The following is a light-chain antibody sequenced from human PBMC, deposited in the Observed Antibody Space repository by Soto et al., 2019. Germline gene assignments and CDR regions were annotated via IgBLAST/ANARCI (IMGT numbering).Light chain of an antibody. CDR2: DAS. Sequence: DIQMTQSPSYLSASVGDRVTITCQASQDISNYLNWYQQKPGKAPKLLIYDASNLETGVPSRFSGSGSGTDFTFTISSLQPEDMATYYCQHYDNRPPTFGGGNKVEIK. V-gene: IGKV1-33*01. J-gene: IGKJ4*01. CDR3: QHYDNRPPT. CDR1: QDISNY.